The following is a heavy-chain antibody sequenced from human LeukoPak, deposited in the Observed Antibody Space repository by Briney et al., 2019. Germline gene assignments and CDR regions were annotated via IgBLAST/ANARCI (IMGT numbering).Heavy chain of an antibody. CDR1: GFSFSTYW. J-gene: IGHJ4*02. CDR2: MNSDGSST. Sequence: GGSLRLSCAASGFSFSTYWMHWVRQAPGKGLVLVSRMNSDGSSTSYADSVKGRFTISRDNAKNTLYLQMDSLRAEDTAVYYCASDPPGLGIDHWGQGTLVTVSS. V-gene: IGHV3-74*01. CDR3: ASDPPGLGIDH.